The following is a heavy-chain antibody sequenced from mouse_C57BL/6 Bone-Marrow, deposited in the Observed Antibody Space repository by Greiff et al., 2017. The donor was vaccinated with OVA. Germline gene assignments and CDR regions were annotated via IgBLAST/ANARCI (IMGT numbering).Heavy chain of an antibody. CDR1: GFTFSSYG. Sequence: DVMLVESGGDLVKPGGSLKLSCAASGFTFSSYGMSWVRQTPDKRLEWVATISSGGSYTYYPDSVKGRFTISRDNAKNTLYLQMSSLKSEDTAMYYGLLRFDYWGQGTTLTVSS. CDR2: ISSGGSYT. CDR3: LLRFDY. V-gene: IGHV5-6*02. J-gene: IGHJ2*01. D-gene: IGHD1-1*01.